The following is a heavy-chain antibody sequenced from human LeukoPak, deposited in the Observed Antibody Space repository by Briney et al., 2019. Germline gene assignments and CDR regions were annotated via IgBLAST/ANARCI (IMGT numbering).Heavy chain of an antibody. CDR2: ISWNSGGI. J-gene: IGHJ4*02. D-gene: IGHD4-23*01. V-gene: IGHV3-9*01. CDR3: ASGYSMYYFDY. CDR1: GFTFDDYA. Sequence: GRSLRLSCAASGFTFDDYAMHWVRQAPGKGLEWVSGISWNSGGIGYADSVKGRFTISRDNAKNSLYLQMNSLRAEDTALYYCASGYSMYYFDYWGQGTLVTVSS.